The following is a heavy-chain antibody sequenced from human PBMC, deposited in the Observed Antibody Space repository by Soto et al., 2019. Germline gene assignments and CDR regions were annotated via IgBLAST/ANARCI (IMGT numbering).Heavy chain of an antibody. CDR1: GFTFSSYA. Sequence: QVQLVESGGGVVQPGRSLRLSCAASGFTFSSYAMHWVRQAPGKGREWVAIISYDGSNKYYADAVKGRFTISRDNSMNTLYLQMNSLRAEYTAVYYCAREEVSARKHYGLDVWGQGTTVTVSS. D-gene: IGHD1-20*01. V-gene: IGHV3-30-3*01. CDR3: AREEVSARKHYGLDV. J-gene: IGHJ6*02. CDR2: ISYDGSNK.